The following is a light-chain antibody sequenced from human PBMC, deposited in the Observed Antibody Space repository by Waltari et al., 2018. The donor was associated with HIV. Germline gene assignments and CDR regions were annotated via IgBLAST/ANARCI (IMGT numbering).Light chain of an antibody. CDR1: SSNFGSAF. CDR3: GTWDSSVGAAV. V-gene: IGLV1-51*01. Sequence: QSVLTQPPSVSAAPGQKVTISCSASSSNFGSAFVSCYQHLPRAAPRLLIYDNTKRPSWISDRFSGSKSGTSATLGITGLQTGDEADYYCGTWDSSVGAAVFGGGTRLTVL. CDR2: DNT. J-gene: IGLJ3*02.